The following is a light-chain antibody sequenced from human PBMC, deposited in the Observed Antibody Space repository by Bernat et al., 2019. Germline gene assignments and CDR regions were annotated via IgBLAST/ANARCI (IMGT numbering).Light chain of an antibody. J-gene: IGKJ4*01. CDR1: QSITNY. Sequence: DIQMTQSPSSLSASVGDRVIVSCRASQSITNYLNWYQHRPGKAPKLLIYAASILQSGVPSRFSGRGSGTDFTLTISSLQPEDFATYYCQQSYSIPLTFGGGTKVEI. CDR3: QQSYSIPLT. V-gene: IGKV1-39*01. CDR2: AAS.